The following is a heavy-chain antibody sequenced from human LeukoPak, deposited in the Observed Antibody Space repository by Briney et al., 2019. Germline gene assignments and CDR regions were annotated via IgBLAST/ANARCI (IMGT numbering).Heavy chain of an antibody. CDR1: GFTFSDYY. J-gene: IGHJ6*02. V-gene: IGHV3-11*01. CDR3: AREHWDYYYYYGMDV. CDR2: ISSSGNTI. Sequence: GGSLRLSCAASGFTFSDYYMSWIRQAPGKGLERVSYISSSGNTIYYADSVKGRFTISRDNAKDSLYLQMNSLRAEDTAVYYCAREHWDYYYYYGMDVWGQGTTVTVSS. D-gene: IGHD7-27*01.